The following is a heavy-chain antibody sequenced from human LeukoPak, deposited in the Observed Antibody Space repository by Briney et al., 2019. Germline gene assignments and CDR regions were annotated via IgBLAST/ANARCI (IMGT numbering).Heavy chain of an antibody. CDR3: ARQRLGIVFDY. V-gene: IGHV4-59*08. J-gene: IGHJ4*02. Sequence: SETLSLTCTVSGGSISSYYWSWIRQPPGKGLEWIGYIYYSGSTNYNPSLKSRVTMSVDTSKNQFSLKLSSVTAADTAVYYCARQRLGIVFDYWGQGTLVTVSS. CDR1: GGSISSYY. CDR2: IYYSGST. D-gene: IGHD7-27*01.